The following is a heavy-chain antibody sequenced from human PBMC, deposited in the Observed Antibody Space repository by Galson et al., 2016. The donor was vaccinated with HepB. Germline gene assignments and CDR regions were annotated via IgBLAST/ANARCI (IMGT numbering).Heavy chain of an antibody. CDR3: TYGHYGT. CDR2: ISSGSSHI. Sequence: SLRLSCAASGFTFSSYSMNWVRQAPGKGLEWVSFISSGSSHIVYADSVKGRFTISRDNAKNSMYLQMYSLTAEDTAVYYCTYGHYGTRGQGTLVTVSS. D-gene: IGHD3-10*01. CDR1: GFTFSSYS. J-gene: IGHJ4*02. V-gene: IGHV3-21*01.